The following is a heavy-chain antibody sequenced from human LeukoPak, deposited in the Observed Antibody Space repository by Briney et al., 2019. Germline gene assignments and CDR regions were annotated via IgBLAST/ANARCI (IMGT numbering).Heavy chain of an antibody. V-gene: IGHV3-23*01. Sequence: PGGSLRLSCAASGFTFRTYAMSWVRQAPGKGLEWVSTISGSGGNTYYGDSVKGRFTTSRDNSKNTLYLQMNSLRAEDTALYYCAREGGSGWYSGWFDPWGQGTLVTVSS. CDR3: AREGGSGWYSGWFDP. D-gene: IGHD6-19*01. CDR1: GFTFRTYA. CDR2: ISGSGGNT. J-gene: IGHJ5*02.